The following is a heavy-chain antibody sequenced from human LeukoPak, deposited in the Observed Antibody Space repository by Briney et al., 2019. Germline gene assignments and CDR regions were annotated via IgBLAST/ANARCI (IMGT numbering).Heavy chain of an antibody. Sequence: NPSETLSLTCTVSGGSISSYYWSWIRQPPGKGLEWIGYIYYSGSTNYNPSLKSRVTISVDTSKNQFSLKLSSVTAADTAVYYCARAAPDYYDSSGYYGDWGQGTLVTVSS. V-gene: IGHV4-59*12. CDR1: GGSISSYY. D-gene: IGHD3-22*01. J-gene: IGHJ4*02. CDR2: IYYSGST. CDR3: ARAAPDYYDSSGYYGD.